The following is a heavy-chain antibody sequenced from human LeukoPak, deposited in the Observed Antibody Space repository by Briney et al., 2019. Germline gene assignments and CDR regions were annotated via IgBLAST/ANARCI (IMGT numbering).Heavy chain of an antibody. V-gene: IGHV3-73*01. D-gene: IGHD1-14*01. CDR2: IRSKANNYAT. J-gene: IGHJ4*02. CDR1: GFTFSGSV. CDR3: TTEPFDY. Sequence: GGSLRLSCSASGFTFSGSVIHWVRQASGKGLEWVGRIRSKANNYATAYAASVKGRFTISRDDSKNTAFLQMNSLKTEDTAVYFCTTEPFDYWGQGTLVTVSS.